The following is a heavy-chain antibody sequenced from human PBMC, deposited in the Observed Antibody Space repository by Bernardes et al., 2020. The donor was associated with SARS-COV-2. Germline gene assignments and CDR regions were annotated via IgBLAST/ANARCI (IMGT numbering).Heavy chain of an antibody. J-gene: IGHJ5*02. V-gene: IGHV4-34*01. CDR1: GGSLNGHF. D-gene: IGHD2-2*01. Sequence: SEPLYLTCAVYGGSLNGHFWSWIRKAPGKGLEWLGEINASGSSAKYNPSLKSRVTISVDTSRNQFTLKMSAVTGADTAVYYCAKVGPYQLLPYGLFAQNWFDPWGQGTLVTVSS. CDR3: AKVGPYQLLPYGLFAQNWFDP. CDR2: INASGSSA.